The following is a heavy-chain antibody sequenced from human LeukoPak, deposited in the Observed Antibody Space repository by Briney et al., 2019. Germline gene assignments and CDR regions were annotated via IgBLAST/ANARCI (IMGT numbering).Heavy chain of an antibody. CDR2: INGSGDVT. D-gene: IGHD6-19*01. J-gene: IGHJ4*02. CDR3: AGGDRNGWYFYY. V-gene: IGHV3-20*01. CDR1: GLVFSHYT. Sequence: GGSLRLSCAVSGLVFSHYTMTWVRQGPGKGLEWVSSINGSGDVTLYADSVMGRFTISRDNAKNSLYLQMSSLRAEDTALYLCAGGDRNGWYFYYWGQGTLVTVSS.